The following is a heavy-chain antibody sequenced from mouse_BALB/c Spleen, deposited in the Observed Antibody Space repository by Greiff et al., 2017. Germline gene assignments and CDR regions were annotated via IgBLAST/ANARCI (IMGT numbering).Heavy chain of an antibody. D-gene: IGHD1-1*01. CDR2: ISSGGSYT. Sequence: EVKLMESGGGLVKPGGSLKLSCAASGFTFSSYAMSWVRQTPEKRLEWVATISSGGSYTYYPDSVKGRFTISRDNAKNTLYLQMSSLRSEDTAMYYCARPRDYSNYFDYWGQGTTLTVSS. V-gene: IGHV5-9-3*01. CDR3: ARPRDYSNYFDY. J-gene: IGHJ2*01. CDR1: GFTFSSYA.